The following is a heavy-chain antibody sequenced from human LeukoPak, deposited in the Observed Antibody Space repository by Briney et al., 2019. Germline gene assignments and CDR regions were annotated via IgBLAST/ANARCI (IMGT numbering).Heavy chain of an antibody. CDR3: AKDLSCSGGSCYGGWFDP. CDR2: ISYDGSNK. D-gene: IGHD2-15*01. V-gene: IGHV3-30-3*01. CDR1: GFTFSSYA. Sequence: PGRSLRLSCAASGFTFSSYAMHWVRQAPGKGLEWVAVISYDGSNKYYADSVKGRFTISRDNSKNTLYLQMNSLRAEDTAVYYCAKDLSCSGGSCYGGWFDPWGQGTLVTVSS. J-gene: IGHJ5*02.